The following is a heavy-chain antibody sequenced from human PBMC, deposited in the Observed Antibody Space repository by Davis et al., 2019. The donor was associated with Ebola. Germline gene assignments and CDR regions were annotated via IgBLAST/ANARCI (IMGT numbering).Heavy chain of an antibody. CDR3: ARQSSSSWGDY. Sequence: SETLSLTCTVSGGSISSSSYYWGWIRQPPGKGLESIGSIYYSGSTYYNPSLKSRVTISLDTSKNHFSLKLTSVTAADTAVYYCARQSSSSWGDYWGQGTLVTVSS. V-gene: IGHV4-39*01. CDR2: IYYSGST. J-gene: IGHJ4*02. D-gene: IGHD6-6*01. CDR1: GGSISSSSYY.